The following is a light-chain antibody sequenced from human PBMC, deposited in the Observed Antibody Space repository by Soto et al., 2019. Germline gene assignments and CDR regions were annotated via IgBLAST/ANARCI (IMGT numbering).Light chain of an antibody. CDR3: QQYNNWPPWT. CDR2: GAS. CDR1: QSVSSSY. Sequence: IVLAQSPATQSLSPVERATLSCGAIQSVSSSYLAWYQQKPGQAPRLLIYGASTRATGIPARFSDSGSGTEFTLTISSLQSEDFAVYYCQQYNNWPPWTFGQGTKVDIK. V-gene: IGKV3-15*01. J-gene: IGKJ1*01.